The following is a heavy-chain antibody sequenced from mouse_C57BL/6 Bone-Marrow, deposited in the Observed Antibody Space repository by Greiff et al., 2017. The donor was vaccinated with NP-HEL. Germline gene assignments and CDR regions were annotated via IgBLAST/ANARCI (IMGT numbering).Heavy chain of an antibody. J-gene: IGHJ1*03. D-gene: IGHD4-1*01. CDR2: IYPGGGYT. Sequence: QVQLKQSGAELVRPGTSVKMSCKASGYTFTNYWIGWAKQRPGHGLEWIGDIYPGGGYTNYNEKFKGKATLTADKSSSTAYMQFSSLTSEDSAIYYCARWRSWDWYFDVWGTGTTVTVSS. CDR3: ARWRSWDWYFDV. CDR1: GYTFTNYW. V-gene: IGHV1-63*01.